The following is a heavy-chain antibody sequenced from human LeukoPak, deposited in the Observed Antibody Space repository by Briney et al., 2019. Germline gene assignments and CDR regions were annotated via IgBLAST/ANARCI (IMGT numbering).Heavy chain of an antibody. Sequence: GGSLRLSCAASGFTFSSYNMNWVRQAPGKGLEWVSSISTSSIYIYYGDSVKGRFTISRDNAKNSLYLQMNSLRAEDTAVYYCAREQSGYDVKKYYYSMDVWGKGTTVTVSS. J-gene: IGHJ6*03. D-gene: IGHD5-12*01. V-gene: IGHV3-21*01. CDR2: ISTSSIYI. CDR1: GFTFSSYN. CDR3: AREQSGYDVKKYYYSMDV.